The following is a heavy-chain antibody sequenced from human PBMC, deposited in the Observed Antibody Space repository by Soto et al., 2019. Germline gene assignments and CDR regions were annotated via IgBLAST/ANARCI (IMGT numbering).Heavy chain of an antibody. D-gene: IGHD6-19*01. V-gene: IGHV3-23*01. CDR2: ITGYGATT. CDR1: GFIFNNYA. CDR3: ARDPLLYDSDWYPNWFGP. J-gene: IGHJ5*02. Sequence: EAQLLESGGGLVQPGGSLRLSCSASGFIFNNYAMSWVRQAPGKGLEWVSGITGYGATTYYAEPVKGRFTISRDNSKNTLYLQMSTLTAEDTAVYYCARDPLLYDSDWYPNWFGPWGQGTLVTVSS.